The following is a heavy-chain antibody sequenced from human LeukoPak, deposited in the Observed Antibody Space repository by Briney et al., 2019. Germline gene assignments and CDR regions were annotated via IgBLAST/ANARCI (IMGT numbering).Heavy chain of an antibody. V-gene: IGHV4-34*01. J-gene: IGHJ4*02. D-gene: IGHD3-3*01. CDR1: GGSISSYY. Sequence: SQTLSLTCTVSGGSISSYYWSWIRQPPGKGLEWIGEINHSGSTNYNPSLKSRVTISVDTSKNQFSLKLSSVTAADAAVYYCARREITIFGVVIADYWGQGTLVTVSS. CDR3: ARREITIFGVVIADY. CDR2: INHSGST.